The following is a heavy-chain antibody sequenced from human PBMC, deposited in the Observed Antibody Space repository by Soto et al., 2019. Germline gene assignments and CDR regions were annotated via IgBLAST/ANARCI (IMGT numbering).Heavy chain of an antibody. CDR2: ISVYNGNT. D-gene: IGHD3-16*01. CDR3: ARNASGGFDS. J-gene: IGHJ4*02. Sequence: ASVKVSCKASGYTFSSCSMSWVRQAPGQGLECMGWISVYNGNTNYAQTLQGRVTMSTDTSTGTAYMELRSLRSDDTAVYYCARNASGGFDSWGQGTPVTVSS. CDR1: GYTFSSCS. V-gene: IGHV1-18*01.